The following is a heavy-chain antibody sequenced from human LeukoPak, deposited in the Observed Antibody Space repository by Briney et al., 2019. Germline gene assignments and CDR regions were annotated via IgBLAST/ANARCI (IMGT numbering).Heavy chain of an antibody. CDR3: AREDYGDYVNAFDI. J-gene: IGHJ3*02. Sequence: SETLSLTCTVSGGSISSYYWSWIRQPPGKGLEWIGYIYYSGSTNYNHSLKSRVTISVDTSKNQFSLKLSSVTAADTAVYYCAREDYGDYVNAFDIWGQGTTVTVSS. D-gene: IGHD4-17*01. CDR1: GGSISSYY. CDR2: IYYSGST. V-gene: IGHV4-59*01.